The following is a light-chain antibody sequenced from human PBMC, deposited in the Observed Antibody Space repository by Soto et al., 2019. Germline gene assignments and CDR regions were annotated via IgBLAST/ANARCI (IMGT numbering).Light chain of an antibody. CDR1: QSISGY. Sequence: DIQMTQSPSALSASVGDRVTITCRASQSISGYLTWFQQKPGKAPKLLIHGAFRLRSGVPSRFSGSGSGTGFTLTISSLQPEDFATYYCQQYNSYPITFGQGTRLEIK. J-gene: IGKJ5*01. CDR3: QQYNSYPIT. CDR2: GAF. V-gene: IGKV1-16*01.